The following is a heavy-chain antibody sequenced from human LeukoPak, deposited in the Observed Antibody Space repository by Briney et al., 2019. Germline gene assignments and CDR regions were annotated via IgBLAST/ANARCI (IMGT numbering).Heavy chain of an antibody. CDR2: ISYDGSNK. Sequence: GGSLRLSCAASGFTFSSYAMHWVSQAPGKGLEWVAVISYDGSNKYYADSVKGRFTISRDNSKNTLYLQMNSLRAEDTAVYYCATVPMITFGGVIGPFDYWGQGTLVTVSS. V-gene: IGHV3-30-3*01. D-gene: IGHD3-16*02. J-gene: IGHJ4*02. CDR3: ATVPMITFGGVIGPFDY. CDR1: GFTFSSYA.